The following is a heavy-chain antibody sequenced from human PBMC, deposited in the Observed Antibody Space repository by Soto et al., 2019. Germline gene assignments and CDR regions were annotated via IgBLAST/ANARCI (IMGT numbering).Heavy chain of an antibody. CDR2: ISSNGAQP. J-gene: IGHJ4*02. Sequence: PGGSLRLSCTAFTNYSVNWVRQAPGKGLEWVSSISSNGAQPYYGDSVRGRFTISRDNAKNSVDLQMNSLRAEDTAVYYCVRGYGGYEGFQYWGQGSRVTFYS. D-gene: IGHD4-17*01. V-gene: IGHV3-21*01. CDR1: TNYS. CDR3: VRGYGGYEGFQY.